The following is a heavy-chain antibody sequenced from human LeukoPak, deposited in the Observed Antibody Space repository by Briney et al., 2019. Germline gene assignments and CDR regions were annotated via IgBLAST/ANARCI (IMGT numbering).Heavy chain of an antibody. J-gene: IGHJ3*01. D-gene: IGHD5-24*01. V-gene: IGHV4-61*02. CDR2: IYASGNT. CDR3: ASYREAYDLYPHGLDV. Sequence: SQTLSLTSSVSGASVSTTAYFWNWIRQPAGEGLEWIGRIYASGNTHYNPSLKSRVTMSLDTSKNQFSLTMNSVTAADSAVYFCASYREAYDLYPHGLDVWGRGTVVTVSS. CDR1: GASVSTTAYF.